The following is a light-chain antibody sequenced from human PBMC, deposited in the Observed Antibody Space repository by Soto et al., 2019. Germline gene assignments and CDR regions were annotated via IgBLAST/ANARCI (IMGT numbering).Light chain of an antibody. CDR1: QSVSSSY. V-gene: IGKV3-20*01. CDR2: GAS. Sequence: EIVLTQSPGTLSLSPGERATLSCRASQSVSSSYLAWFQQKRGQAPRLLIYGASSRATGIPDRFSGSGSGTDFTLTISRLEPEDFAVYYCQHYASSFRTFGQGTKLEIK. J-gene: IGKJ2*01. CDR3: QHYASSFRT.